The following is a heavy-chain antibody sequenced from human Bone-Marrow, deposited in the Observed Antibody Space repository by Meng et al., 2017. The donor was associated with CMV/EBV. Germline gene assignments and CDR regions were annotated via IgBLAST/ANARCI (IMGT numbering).Heavy chain of an antibody. J-gene: IGHJ4*02. CDR2: ISAYNGNT. Sequence: ASVKVSCKASGYTFTSYGISWVRQAPGQGLEWMGWISAYNGNTNYAQKLQGRVTMTTDTSTSRAYMELRRLRSDDTAVYYCAREGYCSSTSCSFDYWGQGTLVTVSS. CDR3: AREGYCSSTSCSFDY. V-gene: IGHV1-18*01. D-gene: IGHD2-2*01. CDR1: GYTFTSYG.